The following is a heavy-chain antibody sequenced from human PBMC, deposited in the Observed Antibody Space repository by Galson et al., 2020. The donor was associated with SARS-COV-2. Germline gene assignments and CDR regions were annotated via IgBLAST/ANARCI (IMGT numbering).Heavy chain of an antibody. D-gene: IGHD6-13*01. CDR1: GFTFGDYA. CDR3: TRGIHSSRPDAFDI. J-gene: IGHJ3*02. CDR2: IRSKAYGGTT. Sequence: QAGGSLRLSCTASGFTFGDYAMSWFRQAPGKGLEWVGFIRSKAYGGTTEYAASVKGRFTISRDDSKSIAYLQMNSLKTEDTAVYYCTRGIHSSRPDAFDIWGQGTMVTVSS. V-gene: IGHV3-49*03.